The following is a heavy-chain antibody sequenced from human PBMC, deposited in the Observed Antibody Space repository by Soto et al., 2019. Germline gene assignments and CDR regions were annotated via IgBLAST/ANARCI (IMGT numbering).Heavy chain of an antibody. Sequence: PGGSLRLSCAASGFTFSDYYMSWIRQAPGKELEWVSYISSSGSTIYYADSVKGRFTISRDNAKNSLYLQMNSLRAEDTAVYYCARVSDYGDDVGIFDYSGQGALDTVSA. J-gene: IGHJ4*02. D-gene: IGHD4-17*01. V-gene: IGHV3-11*01. CDR3: ARVSDYGDDVGIFDY. CDR1: GFTFSDYY. CDR2: ISSSGSTI.